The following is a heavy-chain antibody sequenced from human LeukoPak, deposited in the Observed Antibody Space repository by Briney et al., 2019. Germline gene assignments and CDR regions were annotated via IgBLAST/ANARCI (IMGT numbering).Heavy chain of an antibody. CDR1: GFTFSDYF. Sequence: GGSLRLSCGASGFTFSDYFMSWIRQAPGQGLEWVSYVSSSGSTIYYADSVKGRFTISRDNAKNSLYVQMNSLRAEDTAVYYCARVGYYGMDVWGQGTTVTVSS. V-gene: IGHV3-11*01. CDR3: ARVGYYGMDV. CDR2: VSSSGSTI. J-gene: IGHJ6*02.